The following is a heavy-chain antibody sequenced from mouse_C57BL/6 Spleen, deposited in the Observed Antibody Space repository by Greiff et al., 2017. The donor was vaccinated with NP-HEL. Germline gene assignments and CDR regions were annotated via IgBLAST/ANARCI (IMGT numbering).Heavy chain of an antibody. CDR1: GYAFSSSW. Sequence: QVQLQQSGPELVKPGASVKISCKASGYAFSSSWMNWVKQRPGKGLEWIGRIYPGDGDTNYNGKFKGKATLTADKSSSTAYMQLSSLTSEDSAVYFCARDMGFSPFAYWGQGTLVTVSA. V-gene: IGHV1-82*01. CDR2: IYPGDGDT. J-gene: IGHJ3*01. CDR3: ARDMGFSPFAY. D-gene: IGHD1-1*02.